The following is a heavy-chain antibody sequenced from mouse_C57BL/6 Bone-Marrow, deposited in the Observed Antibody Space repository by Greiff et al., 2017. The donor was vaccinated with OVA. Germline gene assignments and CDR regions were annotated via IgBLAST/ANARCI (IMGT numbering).Heavy chain of an antibody. CDR1: GYTFTDYN. D-gene: IGHD3-2*02. Sequence: EVQLQQSGPELVKPGASVKMSCKASGYTFTDYNMHWVKQSHGKSLEWIGYINPNNGGTSYNQKFKGQATLTVNKSSSTAYMELRSLTSEDSAVYDCARGETAQAPPYWYFDVWGTGTTVTVSS. CDR3: ARGETAQAPPYWYFDV. J-gene: IGHJ1*03. V-gene: IGHV1-22*01. CDR2: INPNNGGT.